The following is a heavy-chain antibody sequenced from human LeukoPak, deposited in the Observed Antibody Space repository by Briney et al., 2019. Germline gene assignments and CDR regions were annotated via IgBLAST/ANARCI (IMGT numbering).Heavy chain of an antibody. CDR2: IYTSGST. CDR3: ARCDFSGETVAGIHPPNYYYYYMDV. CDR1: GGSISSGSYY. Sequence: PSQTLSLTCTVSGGSISSGSYYWSWIRQPAGKGLEWIGRIYTSGSTNYNPSLKSRVTISVDTSKNQFSLKLSSVIAADTAVYYCARCDFSGETVAGIHPPNYYYYYMDVWGKGTTVTVSS. V-gene: IGHV4-61*02. J-gene: IGHJ6*03. D-gene: IGHD6-19*01.